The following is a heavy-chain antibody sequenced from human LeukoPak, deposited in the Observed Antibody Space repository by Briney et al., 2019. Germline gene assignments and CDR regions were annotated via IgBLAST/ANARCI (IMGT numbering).Heavy chain of an antibody. J-gene: IGHJ6*02. V-gene: IGHV4-59*12. Sequence: SETLSLTCTVSGGSISGYFWSCIRQPPGQGLEFIGYIYYTGATLYNPSLKSRVTISADTSKNQFSLKLSSVTAADTAVYYCARDRRASPYYYGSVYYYGMDVWGQGTTVTVSS. CDR1: GGSISGYF. CDR3: ARDRRASPYYYGSVYYYGMDV. D-gene: IGHD3-10*01. CDR2: IYYTGAT.